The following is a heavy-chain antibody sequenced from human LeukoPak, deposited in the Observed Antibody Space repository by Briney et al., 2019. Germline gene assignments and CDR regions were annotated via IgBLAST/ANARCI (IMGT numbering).Heavy chain of an antibody. CDR1: GFTFRNYW. Sequence: GGSLRLSCAASGFTFRNYWMHWVREAPGXXXXWVAHIHNDGDGPTYADSVKGRCTISRDNAMNTLYLQMNSLRAEDTAVYYCARDRPHNWFDPWGQGTLVTVSS. J-gene: IGHJ5*02. CDR3: ARDRPHNWFDP. CDR2: IHNDGDGP. V-gene: IGHV3-74*01.